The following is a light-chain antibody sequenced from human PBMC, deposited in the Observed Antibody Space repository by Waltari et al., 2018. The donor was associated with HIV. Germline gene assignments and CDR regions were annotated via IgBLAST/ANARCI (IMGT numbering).Light chain of an antibody. CDR3: QQYDNWPYT. Sequence: EIVMTQSPATLSVSPGERATLSCRASQTISSNLAWYQQKPGQAPRLLLYGVSTRATGIPARFSGSGSGTDFTLTISSLQSEDFAVYYCQQYDNWPYTFGQGTKVEI. J-gene: IGKJ2*01. CDR1: QTISSN. V-gene: IGKV3-15*01. CDR2: GVS.